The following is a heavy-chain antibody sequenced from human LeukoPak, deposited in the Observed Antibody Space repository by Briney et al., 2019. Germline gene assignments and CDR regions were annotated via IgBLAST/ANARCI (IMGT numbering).Heavy chain of an antibody. J-gene: IGHJ4*02. CDR2: IYYSGST. D-gene: IGHD4-17*01. CDR1: GGSISSDY. Sequence: PSETLSLTCTVSGGSISSDYWSWIRQPPGKGLEWIGYIYYSGSTNYNPSLKSRVTISVDTSKNQFSLKLSSVTAADTAVYYCARWAPTVQRGYFDYWGRGTLVTVSS. V-gene: IGHV4-59*08. CDR3: ARWAPTVQRGYFDY.